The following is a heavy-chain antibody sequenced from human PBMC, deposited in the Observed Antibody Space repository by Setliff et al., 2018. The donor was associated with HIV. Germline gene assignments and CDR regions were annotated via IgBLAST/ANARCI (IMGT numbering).Heavy chain of an antibody. V-gene: IGHV5-51*01. J-gene: IGHJ4*02. Sequence: PGESLKISCKSSGYSFTSYWIGWVRQMPGKGLEWMGIIYPGDYDVRYSPSFQDQITISADKSISTAYLQWSSLQTSDSGMYYCARGIAALTASFDSWGQGSLVTVSS. CDR3: ARGIAALTASFDS. CDR1: GYSFTSYW. CDR2: IYPGDYDV. D-gene: IGHD2-21*02.